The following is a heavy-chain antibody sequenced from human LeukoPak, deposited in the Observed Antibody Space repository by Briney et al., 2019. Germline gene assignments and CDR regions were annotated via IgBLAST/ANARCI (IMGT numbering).Heavy chain of an antibody. D-gene: IGHD1-14*01. CDR3: ARGGNGWYFDL. CDR2: IDHSGST. CDR1: GASLRGSY. V-gene: IGHV4-34*01. Sequence: SSETLSLTCAVQGASLRGSYWSWIRQPPGKGLQWIGQIDHSGSTHSTPSLKSRVTISLDTSQSQVSLKVNSVTAADTAVYFCARGGNGWYFDLWGRGTLVTVSS. J-gene: IGHJ2*01.